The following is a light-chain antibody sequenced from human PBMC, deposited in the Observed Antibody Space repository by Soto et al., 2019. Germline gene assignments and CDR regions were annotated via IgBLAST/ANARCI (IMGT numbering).Light chain of an antibody. CDR3: SSYTSRSTGGYV. CDR1: SSDVGGYKY. J-gene: IGLJ1*01. CDR2: EVS. V-gene: IGLV2-14*01. Sequence: QSALTQPASVSGSPGQSITISCTGTSSDVGGYKYVSWYQQHPGQAPKLMIYEVSNRPSGVSNRFSGSKSGNTASLTISGLQAEDEADYYCSSYTSRSTGGYVFGTGTKLTVL.